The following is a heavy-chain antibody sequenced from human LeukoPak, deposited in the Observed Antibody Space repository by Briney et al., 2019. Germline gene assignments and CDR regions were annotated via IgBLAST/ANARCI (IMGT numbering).Heavy chain of an antibody. V-gene: IGHV3-7*01. CDR2: IKQDGSET. CDR3: AKGGSWRFDY. Sequence: GGSLRLSCAASGFTFSSYWMSAVRPAPGKGLEWVANIKQDGSETYYVDSVKGRFTISRDNAKNSLYLQMNSLRAEDTAVYYCAKGGSWRFDYWGQGTLVTVSS. J-gene: IGHJ4*02. CDR1: GFTFSSYW. D-gene: IGHD6-13*01.